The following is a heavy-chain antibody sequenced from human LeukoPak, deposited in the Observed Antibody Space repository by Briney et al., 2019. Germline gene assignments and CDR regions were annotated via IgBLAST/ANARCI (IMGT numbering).Heavy chain of an antibody. J-gene: IGHJ4*02. Sequence: GGSLRLSCAASGFTFGSYAMSWARQAPGKGLEWVSAISGSGGSTYYADSVKGRFTISRDNSKNTLYLQMDSLRAEDTAIYYCAKGEMAAGRYYFDYWGQGTLVTVSS. CDR3: AKGEMAAGRYYFDY. D-gene: IGHD5-24*01. V-gene: IGHV3-23*01. CDR1: GFTFGSYA. CDR2: ISGSGGST.